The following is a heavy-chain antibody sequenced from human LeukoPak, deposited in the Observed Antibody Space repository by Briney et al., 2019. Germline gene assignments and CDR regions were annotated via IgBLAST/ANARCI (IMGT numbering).Heavy chain of an antibody. J-gene: IGHJ4*02. CDR2: ISGSGGST. CDR3: AKGRTPYSSSSPGAN. D-gene: IGHD6-6*01. Sequence: PGGSLRLSCTVSGFTVSTNSMSWVRQAPGKGLEWVSAISGSGGSTYYADSVKGRFTISRDNSKNTLYLQMNSLRAEDTAVYYCAKGRTPYSSSSPGANWGQGTLVTVSS. V-gene: IGHV3-23*01. CDR1: GFTVSTNS.